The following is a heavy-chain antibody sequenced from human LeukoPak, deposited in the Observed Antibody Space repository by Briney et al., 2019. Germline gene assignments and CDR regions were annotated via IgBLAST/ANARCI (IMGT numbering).Heavy chain of an antibody. CDR3: ASGAPKYCTNGVCYSDYFDY. V-gene: IGHV1-69*13. J-gene: IGHJ4*02. Sequence: SVKASCKASGGTFSSYAISWVRQAPGQGLEWMGGIIPIFGTANYAQKFQGRVTITADESTSTAYMELSSLRSEDTAVYYCASGAPKYCTNGVCYSDYFDYWGQGTLVIVSS. CDR1: GGTFSSYA. D-gene: IGHD2-8*01. CDR2: IIPIFGTA.